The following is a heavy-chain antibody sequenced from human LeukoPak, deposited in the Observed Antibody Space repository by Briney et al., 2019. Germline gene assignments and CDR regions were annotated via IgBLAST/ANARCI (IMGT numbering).Heavy chain of an antibody. CDR2: ISSDGSRT. J-gene: IGHJ4*02. Sequence: GGSLRLSCAASGFTFNTYWMYWVRQGSGKGLVWVSRISSDGSRTEYADSVEGRFTISRDNAKNTLYLQMDSLRAEDTAVYYCARGPSHSGSYFVCWGQGTLVTVPS. V-gene: IGHV3-74*03. D-gene: IGHD1-26*01. CDR3: ARGPSHSGSYFVC. CDR1: GFTFNTYW.